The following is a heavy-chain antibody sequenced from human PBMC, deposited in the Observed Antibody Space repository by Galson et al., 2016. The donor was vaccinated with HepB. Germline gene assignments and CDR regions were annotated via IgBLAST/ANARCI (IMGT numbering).Heavy chain of an antibody. D-gene: IGHD3-10*01. Sequence: SLRLSCAASGFTLSSYTMNWVRQAPGKGLEWISDISSNSRSRYYADSVKGRFTISRDNAKKSVYLQIDRLRVEDTAVYYCARDLRELDSRLQGYGLDVWGQGTTVTV. CDR2: ISSNSRSR. J-gene: IGHJ6*02. CDR1: GFTLSSYT. CDR3: ARDLRELDSRLQGYGLDV. V-gene: IGHV3-48*04.